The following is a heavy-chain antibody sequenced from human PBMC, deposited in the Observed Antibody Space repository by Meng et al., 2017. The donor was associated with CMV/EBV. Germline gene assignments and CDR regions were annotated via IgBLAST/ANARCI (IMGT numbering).Heavy chain of an antibody. V-gene: IGHV4-34*01. CDR2: INHSGST. Sequence: SETLSLTCTVSGGSISSYYWSWIRQPPGKGLEWIGEINHSGSTNYNPSLKSRVTISVDTSKNQFSLKLSSVTAADTAVYYCARGSQWELPALDYWGQGTLVTVSS. CDR1: GGSISSYY. J-gene: IGHJ4*02. CDR3: ARGSQWELPALDY. D-gene: IGHD1-26*01.